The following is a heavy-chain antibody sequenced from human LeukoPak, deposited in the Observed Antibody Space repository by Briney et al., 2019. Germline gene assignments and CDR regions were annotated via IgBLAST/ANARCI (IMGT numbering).Heavy chain of an antibody. J-gene: IGHJ4*02. Sequence: SQTLSLTCTVSGGSISSGSYYWRWIRQPAGKGLEWIARIYTSGSTNYNPSLKSRVTISVDTSKNQFSLKLSSVTAADTAVYYCARDGSTQFDHWGQGTLVTVSS. D-gene: IGHD1-1*01. CDR2: IYTSGST. CDR3: ARDGSTQFDH. CDR1: GGSISSGSYY. V-gene: IGHV4-61*02.